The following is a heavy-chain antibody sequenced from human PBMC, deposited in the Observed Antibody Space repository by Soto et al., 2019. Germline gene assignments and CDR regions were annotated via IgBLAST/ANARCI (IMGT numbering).Heavy chain of an antibody. CDR2: IIPSFGTP. CDR1: GGSFSSYA. Sequence: QVQLVQSGAEVKKPGSSVTVSCKASGGSFSSYAFSWVRQAPGQGLEWMGGIIPSFGTPNYAQRFQGRVTISADESTTTVYMDLRRQRSEDTAVYDGARGSSSTVGPTGWFDPWGQGTLVTVSS. V-gene: IGHV1-69*01. J-gene: IGHJ5*02. D-gene: IGHD1-26*01. CDR3: ARGSSSTVGPTGWFDP.